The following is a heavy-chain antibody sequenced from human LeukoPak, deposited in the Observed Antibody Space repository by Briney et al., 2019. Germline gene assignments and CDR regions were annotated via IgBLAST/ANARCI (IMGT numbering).Heavy chain of an antibody. CDR2: IKEDGSIE. Sequence: GGSLRLSCAASGFAFSKYWMSWVRQAPGKGLEWVANIKEDGSIEDYADSVKGRFTVSRDNAKNSLYLQMNSLRVEATAVYYCVSQQLAPPWGQGTLVTVSS. J-gene: IGHJ5*02. D-gene: IGHD5-24*01. CDR1: GFAFSKYW. CDR3: VSQQLAPP. V-gene: IGHV3-7*01.